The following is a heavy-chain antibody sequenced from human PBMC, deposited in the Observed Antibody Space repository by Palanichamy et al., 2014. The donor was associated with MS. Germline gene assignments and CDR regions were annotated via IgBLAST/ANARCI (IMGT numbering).Heavy chain of an antibody. CDR2: INSGGDT. CDR1: GFLVSDNY. Sequence: EVQLVEAGGGLIQPGGSLRPSCAVSGFLVSDNYMSWVRQAPGKGLEWVSVINSGGDTYYADSVKGRFTISRDTSTNTVYLQMSSLRAEDTAVYYCARGRGYKDYRYFDYWGQGSLVTVSS. CDR3: ARGRGYKDYRYFDY. V-gene: IGHV3-53*01. D-gene: IGHD5-12*01. J-gene: IGHJ4*02.